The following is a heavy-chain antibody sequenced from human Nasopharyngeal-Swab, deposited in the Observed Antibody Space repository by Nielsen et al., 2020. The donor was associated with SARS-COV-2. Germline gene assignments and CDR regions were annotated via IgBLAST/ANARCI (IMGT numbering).Heavy chain of an antibody. Sequence: SDTLSLTCTVSGGSISSYYWSWIRQPPGKGLEWIGYIYYSGSTNYNPSLKSRVTISVDTSKNQFSLKLSSVTAADTAVYYCASSPHYYDSSGYYDDAFEIWGQGTMVTVSS. CDR3: ASSPHYYDSSGYYDDAFEI. V-gene: IGHV4-59*13. CDR1: GGSISSYY. CDR2: IYYSGST. D-gene: IGHD3-22*01. J-gene: IGHJ3*02.